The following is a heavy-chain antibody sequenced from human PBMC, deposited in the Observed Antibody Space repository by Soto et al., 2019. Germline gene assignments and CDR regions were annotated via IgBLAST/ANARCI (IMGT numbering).Heavy chain of an antibody. Sequence: ASVKVSCKASGGTFSSYTISWVRQAPGQGLEWMGWISAYNGNTNYAQKLQGRVTMTTDTSTSTAYMELRSLRSDDTAVYYCARDLAAGDASSSDPWGQGTLVTVSS. CDR1: GGTFSSYT. CDR3: ARDLAAGDASSSDP. CDR2: ISAYNGNT. D-gene: IGHD6-13*01. V-gene: IGHV1-18*01. J-gene: IGHJ5*02.